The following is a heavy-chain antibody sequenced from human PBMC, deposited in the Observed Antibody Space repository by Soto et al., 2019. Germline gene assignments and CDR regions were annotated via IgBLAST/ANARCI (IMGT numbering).Heavy chain of an antibody. CDR3: ARDRQQLAYYYYYGMDV. D-gene: IGHD6-13*01. J-gene: IGHJ6*02. CDR2: ISSSSSTI. V-gene: IGHV3-48*02. CDR1: VFTFSSDS. Sequence: GGSLRLSCVSSVFTFSSDSINWVRQAPRKGLEWVSYISSSSSTIYYADSVKGRFTISRDNAKNSLYLQMNSLRDEDTAVYYCARDRQQLAYYYYYGMDVWGQGTTVTVSS.